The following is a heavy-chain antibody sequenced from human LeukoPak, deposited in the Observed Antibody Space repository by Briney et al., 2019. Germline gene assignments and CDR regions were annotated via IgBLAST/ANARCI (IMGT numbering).Heavy chain of an antibody. CDR3: AKNTGYGGNLDY. D-gene: IGHD4-23*01. CDR2: ISVDGGST. V-gene: IGHV3-43*02. CDR1: GFTFDAYA. J-gene: IGHJ4*02. Sequence: GGSLRLSCAASGFTFDAYAMHWVRQAPGKGLEWVSLISVDGGSTYYADSVKGRFTISRDNSENSLYLQMNSLRTEDTALYYCAKNTGYGGNLDYWGQGTLVTVSS.